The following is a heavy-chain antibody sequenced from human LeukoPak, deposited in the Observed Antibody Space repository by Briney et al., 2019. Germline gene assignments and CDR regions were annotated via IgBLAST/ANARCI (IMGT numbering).Heavy chain of an antibody. J-gene: IGHJ4*02. D-gene: IGHD3-16*02. CDR3: AKIQLRLGELSSTQDDY. Sequence: GGSLSLSCAASGFTFRSYAMSWVRQGPAKGREWVSSISGSGGSTYYADSVKGRFTISRDNSKNTLYLQMNSLRAEDTAVYYCAKIQLRLGELSSTQDDYWGQGTLVTVSS. V-gene: IGHV3-23*01. CDR1: GFTFRSYA. CDR2: ISGSGGST.